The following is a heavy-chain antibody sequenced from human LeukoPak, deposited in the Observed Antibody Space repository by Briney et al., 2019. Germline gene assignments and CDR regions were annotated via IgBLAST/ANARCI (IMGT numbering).Heavy chain of an antibody. V-gene: IGHV4-59*01. CDR1: GGSISSYY. J-gene: IGHJ4*02. CDR2: IYYSGST. CDR3: ARGRQAVALRIEHFDY. Sequence: SETLSLTCTVSGGSISSYYWSWIRQPPGKGLEWIGYIYYSGSTNYNPSLKSRVTISVDTSKNQFSLKLSSVTAADTAVYYCARGRQAVALRIEHFDYWGQGTLVTVSP. D-gene: IGHD6-19*01.